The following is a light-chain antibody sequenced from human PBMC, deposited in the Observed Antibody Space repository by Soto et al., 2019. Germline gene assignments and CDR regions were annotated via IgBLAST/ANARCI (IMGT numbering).Light chain of an antibody. Sequence: EIVLTQSPGTLSLSPGERATLSCRASQSVSSSYLAWYQQKPGQAPRLLIYGASSRATGIPDRFSGSGSGRYFTLTISRLEPEDFAVYYCQQYGSSPVYTFGQGTKLEIK. CDR2: GAS. J-gene: IGKJ2*01. CDR3: QQYGSSPVYT. V-gene: IGKV3-20*01. CDR1: QSVSSSY.